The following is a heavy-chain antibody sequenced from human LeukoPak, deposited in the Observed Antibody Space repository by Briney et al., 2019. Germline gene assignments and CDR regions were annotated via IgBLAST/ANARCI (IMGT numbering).Heavy chain of an antibody. J-gene: IGHJ5*02. CDR1: GFTFSSYT. CDR3: ARVRSGWSSNWFDP. Sequence: GGSLRLSCAASGFTFSSYTMNWGRKAPGKGLEWVSSISSSSSYIYYADSVKGRFTISRDNAKNSLYLQMNSLRAEDRAVYYCARVRSGWSSNWFDPWRQGTLVTVPS. V-gene: IGHV3-21*01. D-gene: IGHD6-19*01. CDR2: ISSSSSYI.